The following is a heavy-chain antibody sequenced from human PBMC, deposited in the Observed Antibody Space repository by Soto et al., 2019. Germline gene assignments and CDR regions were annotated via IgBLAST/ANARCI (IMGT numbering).Heavy chain of an antibody. D-gene: IGHD1-26*01. J-gene: IGHJ4*02. CDR2: IYHSGST. V-gene: IGHV4-4*02. CDR1: GDSISSFNW. Sequence: PSETLSLTCGVSGDSISSFNWWSWVRQPPGKGLEWIGEIYHSGSTNYNPSLKSRVTISVDKSKNQFPLNLRSVSAADTAVYYCAKARVVAGTWSFDYWGQGTLVTVSS. CDR3: AKARVVAGTWSFDY.